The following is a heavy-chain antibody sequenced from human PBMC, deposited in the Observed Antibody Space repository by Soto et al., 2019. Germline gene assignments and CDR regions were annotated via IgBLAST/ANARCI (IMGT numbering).Heavy chain of an antibody. D-gene: IGHD6-19*01. V-gene: IGHV3-15*07. CDR2: IKSKTDGGTT. J-gene: IGHJ4*02. Sequence: GGSLRLSCAASGFTFSNAWMNWVRQAPGKGLEWVGRIKSKTDGGTTDYAAPVKGRFTISRDDSKNTLYLQMNSLKTEDTAVYYCTTYSSGWYGDLDYWGQGTLVTVSS. CDR3: TTYSSGWYGDLDY. CDR1: GFTFSNAW.